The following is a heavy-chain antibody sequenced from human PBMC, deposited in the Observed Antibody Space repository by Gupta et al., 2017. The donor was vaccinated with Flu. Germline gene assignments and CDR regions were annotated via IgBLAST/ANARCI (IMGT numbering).Heavy chain of an antibody. Sequence: EVQLVESGGGLVQPGRSLRLSCAASGFTFDDYAMHWVRQAPGKGLEWVSGISWNSGSIGYADSVKGRFTISRDNAKNSLYLQMNSLRAEDTALYYCAKDRAAAAGYYGMDAWGQGTTVTVSS. CDR2: ISWNSGSI. D-gene: IGHD6-13*01. CDR1: GFTFDDYA. CDR3: AKDRAAAAGYYGMDA. J-gene: IGHJ6*02. V-gene: IGHV3-9*01.